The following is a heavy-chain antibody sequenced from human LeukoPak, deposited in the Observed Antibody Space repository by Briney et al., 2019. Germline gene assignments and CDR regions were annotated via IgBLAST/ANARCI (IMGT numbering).Heavy chain of an antibody. CDR3: ASRVRLVRGVIPSDFDY. D-gene: IGHD3-10*01. J-gene: IGHJ4*02. CDR1: GYTFTSYG. V-gene: IGHV1-18*01. Sequence: ASVKVSCKASGYTFTSYGISWVRQAPGQGLEWMGWISAYNGNTNYAQKLQGRVTMTTDTSTSTAYMELRSLRSDDTAVYYCASRVRLVRGVIPSDFDYWGQGTLVTVSS. CDR2: ISAYNGNT.